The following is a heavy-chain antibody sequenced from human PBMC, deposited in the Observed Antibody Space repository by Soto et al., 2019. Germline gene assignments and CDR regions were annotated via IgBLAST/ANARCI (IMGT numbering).Heavy chain of an antibody. V-gene: IGHV4-34*01. CDR1: GGSFSGYY. J-gene: IGHJ6*02. CDR3: TRVRGVINYYYGMDV. D-gene: IGHD3-10*01. CDR2: INHSGST. Sequence: PSATLSLTCAVSGGSFSGYYWSWIRQPPGKGLEWIGEINHSGSTNYNPSLKSRVTISVGTSKNQFSLKLSSVTAADTAVYYCTRVRGVINYYYGMDVWGQGTTVTVSS.